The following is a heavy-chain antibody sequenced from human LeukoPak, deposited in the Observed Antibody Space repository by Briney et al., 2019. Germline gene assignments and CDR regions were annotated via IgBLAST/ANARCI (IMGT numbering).Heavy chain of an antibody. CDR2: IYYSGST. CDR3: ARGSYYDSSGYYHFDC. Sequence: PSETLSLTCTVSGGSISSGGYYWSWIRQHPGKGLEWIGYIYYSGSTYYNPSLKSRVTISVDTSKNQFSLKLSSVTAADTAVYYCARGSYYDSSGYYHFDCWGQGTLVTVSS. D-gene: IGHD3-22*01. V-gene: IGHV4-31*03. CDR1: GGSISSGGYY. J-gene: IGHJ4*02.